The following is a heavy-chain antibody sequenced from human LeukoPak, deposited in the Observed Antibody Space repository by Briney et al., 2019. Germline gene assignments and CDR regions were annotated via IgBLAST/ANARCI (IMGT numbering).Heavy chain of an antibody. Sequence: GGSLRLSCAASGFTFSSYGMHWVRQAPGKGLEWVAVISHDGSSKYFADSVKGRFTISKDNPKNTLDLQMHSLRAEDTAVYYCAKSIRFCSSNSCFAGYYNYGLHVWGQGTTVIVSS. CDR1: GFTFSSYG. D-gene: IGHD2-2*01. J-gene: IGHJ6*02. CDR2: ISHDGSSK. CDR3: AKSIRFCSSNSCFAGYYNYGLHV. V-gene: IGHV3-30*18.